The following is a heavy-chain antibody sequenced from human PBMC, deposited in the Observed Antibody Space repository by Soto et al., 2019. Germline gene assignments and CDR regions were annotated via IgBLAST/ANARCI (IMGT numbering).Heavy chain of an antibody. CDR3: ARGGYYDILTGYLPPFDY. CDR1: GGTFSSYA. D-gene: IGHD3-9*01. CDR2: IIPIFGTA. Sequence: SLKVSCKASGGTFSSYALSWVRQAPGQGLEWMGGIIPIFGTANYAQKFQGRVTITADESTSTAYMELSSLRSEDTAVYYCARGGYYDILTGYLPPFDYWGQGTLVTVSS. J-gene: IGHJ4*02. V-gene: IGHV1-69*13.